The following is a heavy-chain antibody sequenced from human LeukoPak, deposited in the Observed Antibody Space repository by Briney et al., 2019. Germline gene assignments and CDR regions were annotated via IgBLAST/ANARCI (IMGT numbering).Heavy chain of an antibody. CDR2: IYYSGST. CDR1: GGSISSYY. V-gene: IGHV4-59*01. CDR3: ARDRSYYGSGSWPYGMDV. D-gene: IGHD3-10*01. J-gene: IGHJ6*02. Sequence: SETLSLTCTVSGGSISSYYWSWIRQPPGKGLEWIGYIYYSGSTNYNPSLKGRVTISVDTSKNQFSLKLSSVTAADTAVYYCARDRSYYGSGSWPYGMDVWGQGTTVTVSS.